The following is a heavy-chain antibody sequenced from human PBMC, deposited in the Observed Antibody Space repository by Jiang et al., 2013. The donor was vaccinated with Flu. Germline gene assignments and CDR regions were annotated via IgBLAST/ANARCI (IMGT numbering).Heavy chain of an antibody. D-gene: IGHD3/OR15-3a*01. J-gene: IGHJ4*02. V-gene: IGHV1-69*06. CDR2: VIPIFGTT. Sequence: GSVGRRSPAGRLEATLSSYASSWVRQAPGQGLEWMGDVIPIFGTTNYAQKFQGRVTITADRSTGTAYMELSSLTSKDTAVYYCARALGGYDFAPAADWGQGTLVTVSS. CDR3: ARALGGYDFAPAAD. CDR1: EATLSSYA.